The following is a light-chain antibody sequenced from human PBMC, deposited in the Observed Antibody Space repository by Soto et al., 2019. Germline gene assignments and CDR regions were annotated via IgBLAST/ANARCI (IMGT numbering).Light chain of an antibody. CDR3: AVWDDSLHGV. CDR1: NSNIGRNT. CDR2: NNN. J-gene: IGLJ3*02. V-gene: IGLV1-44*01. Sequence: QSVLTQPPSASGTPGQRVTISCSGSNSNIGRNTVNWYQQVPGTAPKVLIYNNNQRRSGVPDRFSGSKSGTAASLAISGLRSEDEADYYCAVWDDSLHGVFGGGTKVTVL.